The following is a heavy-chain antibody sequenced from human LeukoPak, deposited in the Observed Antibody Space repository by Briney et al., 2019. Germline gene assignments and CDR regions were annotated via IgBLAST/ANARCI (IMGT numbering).Heavy chain of an antibody. D-gene: IGHD3-10*01. Sequence: SQTLSLTCGISGDSVSSNDAAWSWIRQSPSRGLEWLGRTFYRSKWYCDYAPSVRSRITINPDTSKSQFSLQLDSVTPEDTAVYYCAREVAIIRGVRNWFDSWGPGILVTVSS. J-gene: IGHJ5*01. CDR1: GDSVSSNDAA. CDR3: AREVAIIRGVRNWFDS. V-gene: IGHV6-1*01. CDR2: TFYRSKWYC.